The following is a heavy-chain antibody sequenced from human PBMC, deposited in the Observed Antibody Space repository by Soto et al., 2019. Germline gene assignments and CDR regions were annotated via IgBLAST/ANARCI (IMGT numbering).Heavy chain of an antibody. V-gene: IGHV1-69*13. Sequence: EASVKVSCKASGGTFSSYAISWVRQAPGQGLEWMGGIIPIFGTANYAQKFQGRVTITADESTSTAYMELSSLRSEDTAVYYCASGSSGWYFNYWGQGTLVTVSS. CDR1: GGTFSSYA. D-gene: IGHD6-19*01. CDR2: IIPIFGTA. J-gene: IGHJ4*02. CDR3: ASGSSGWYFNY.